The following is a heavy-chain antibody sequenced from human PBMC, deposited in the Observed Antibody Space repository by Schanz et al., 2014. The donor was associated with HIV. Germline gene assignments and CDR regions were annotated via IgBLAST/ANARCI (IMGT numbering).Heavy chain of an antibody. V-gene: IGHV3-9*01. CDR2: ISWNSVSI. CDR1: GFTFDDYA. CDR3: AKAYSTSRPYSMDI. Sequence: EVHLVESGGDLVQPGGSLRLSCAASGFTFDDYAMHWVRQAPGKGLEWVSGISWNSVSIGYADSVKGRFTISRDNAKNSLYMQMNSLRGDDTALYYCAKAYSTSRPYSMDIWGQGTTVTVSS. D-gene: IGHD6-6*01. J-gene: IGHJ6*02.